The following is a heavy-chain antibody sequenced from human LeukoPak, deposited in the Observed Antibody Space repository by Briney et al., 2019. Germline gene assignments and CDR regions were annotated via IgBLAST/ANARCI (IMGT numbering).Heavy chain of an antibody. CDR1: GGSFSGYY. CDR2: INHSGST. D-gene: IGHD1-26*01. CDR3: AREGMKEWELLGGFDY. J-gene: IGHJ4*02. V-gene: IGHV4-34*01. Sequence: SETLSLTCAVYGGSFSGYYWSWIRQPPGKGLEWIGEINHSGSTNYNPSLKSRVTISVDTSKNQFSLKLSSVTAADTAVYYCAREGMKEWELLGGFDYWGQGTLVTVSS.